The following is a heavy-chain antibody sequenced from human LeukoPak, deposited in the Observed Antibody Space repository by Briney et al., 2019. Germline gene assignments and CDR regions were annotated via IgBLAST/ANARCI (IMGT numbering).Heavy chain of an antibody. J-gene: IGHJ6*03. CDR3: ARLGHYDSSGYYSYGYQYYMDV. CDR1: AGSLSDYY. D-gene: IGHD3-22*01. V-gene: IGHV4-34*01. CDR2: INHSGST. Sequence: SETLSLTCAVSAGSLSDYYWSWIRQPPGKGLEWIGEINHSGSTKYNPSLKPRVTISVDTSKSHFSLKLSSVTAADTAVYYCARLGHYDSSGYYSYGYQYYMDVWGKGTTVTVSS.